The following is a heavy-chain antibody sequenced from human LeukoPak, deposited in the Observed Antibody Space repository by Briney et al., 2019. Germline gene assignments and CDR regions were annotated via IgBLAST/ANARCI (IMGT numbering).Heavy chain of an antibody. D-gene: IGHD3-10*01. J-gene: IGHJ2*01. CDR1: GYTFTDYY. CDR2: INPNSGGT. Sequence: ASVKVSCKASGYTFTDYYMHWVRQAPGQGLEWMGWINPNSGGTNYAQKFQGRVTMSRDTSISTAYMELSSLRSEDTAMYYCASLIQNVYYGSEGAGYFDLWGRGTLVTVSS. CDR3: ASLIQNVYYGSEGAGYFDL. V-gene: IGHV1-2*02.